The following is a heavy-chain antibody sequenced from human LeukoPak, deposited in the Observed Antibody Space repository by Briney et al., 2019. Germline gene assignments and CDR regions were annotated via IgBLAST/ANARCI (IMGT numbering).Heavy chain of an antibody. CDR1: GYSFTSYW. Sequence: GESLRISCKGCGYSFTSYWISWVRQMPGKGLEWMGRIDPSDSYTNYSPSFQGHVTISADKSISTAYLQWSSLKASDTAMYYCASSYGSGSYYKDGDYWGQGTLVTVSS. CDR2: IDPSDSYT. J-gene: IGHJ4*02. D-gene: IGHD3-10*01. CDR3: ASSYGSGSYYKDGDY. V-gene: IGHV5-10-1*01.